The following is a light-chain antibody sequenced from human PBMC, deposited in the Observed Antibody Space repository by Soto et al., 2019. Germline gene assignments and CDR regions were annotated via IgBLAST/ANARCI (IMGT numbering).Light chain of an antibody. CDR1: NIGSKS. CDR3: QVWDSNGDHVV. Sequence: SYELTQPPSVSVAPGKTATITCGGNNIGSKSVHWYQQKPGQAPVLVIYYDSDRPSGIPERFSGSNSGNTATLTSSRVEGEDEADYYCQVWDSNGDHVVFGGGTKLTVL. V-gene: IGLV3-21*04. CDR2: YDS. J-gene: IGLJ2*01.